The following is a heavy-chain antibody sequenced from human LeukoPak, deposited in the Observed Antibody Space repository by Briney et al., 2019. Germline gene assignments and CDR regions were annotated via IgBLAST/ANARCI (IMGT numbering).Heavy chain of an antibody. CDR1: GYTLTELS. V-gene: IGHV1-24*01. J-gene: IGHJ5*02. D-gene: IGHD1-7*01. Sequence: ASVKVSCKVSGYTLTELSMHWVRQAPGKGLEWMGGFDPEDGETIYAQKFQGRVTMTEDTSTDTAYMELSSLRSGDTAVYYCATVQLELRFPFDPWGQGTLVTVSS. CDR3: ATVQLELRFPFDP. CDR2: FDPEDGET.